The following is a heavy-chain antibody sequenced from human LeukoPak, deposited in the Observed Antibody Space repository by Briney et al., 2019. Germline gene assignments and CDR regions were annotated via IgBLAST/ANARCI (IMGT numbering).Heavy chain of an antibody. CDR3: ARGPPYSSSWYIY. D-gene: IGHD6-13*01. J-gene: IGHJ4*02. Sequence: SETLSLTCAVYGGSFSGYYWSWIRQPPGKELEWIGEINHSGSTNYNPSLKSRVTISVDTSKNQFSLKLSSVTAADTAVYYCARGPPYSSSWYIYWGQGTLVTVSS. CDR1: GGSFSGYY. V-gene: IGHV4-34*01. CDR2: INHSGST.